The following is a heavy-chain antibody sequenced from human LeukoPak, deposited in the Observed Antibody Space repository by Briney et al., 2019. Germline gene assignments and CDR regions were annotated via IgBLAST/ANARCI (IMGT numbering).Heavy chain of an antibody. CDR1: GYTFTRYD. CDR3: ASPITMVRGEVYY. V-gene: IGHV1-2*02. J-gene: IGHJ4*02. D-gene: IGHD3-10*01. CDR2: INSYTAVT. Sequence: ASVKVSCKASGYTFTRYDMHWVRQAPGQGLEGMGWINSYTAVTNYAQNFQGRVTLTRDTSISTTYLELSSLRSDDTAVYYCASPITMVRGEVYYWGQGTLVTVSS.